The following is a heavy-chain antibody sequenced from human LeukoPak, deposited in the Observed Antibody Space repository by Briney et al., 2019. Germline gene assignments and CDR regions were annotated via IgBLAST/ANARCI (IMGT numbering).Heavy chain of an antibody. D-gene: IGHD3-16*01. J-gene: IGHJ4*02. Sequence: PGGSLRLSCAASGFTFISYTMHWVRQAPGKGLEWVALTSSDGDKYFADSVQGRFTISRDNSRNTVCLQLGSLRPDDTAVYYCARERGIRALYFDNWGQGTLVTVSS. V-gene: IGHV3-30*04. CDR3: ARERGIRALYFDN. CDR1: GFTFISYT. CDR2: TSSDGDK.